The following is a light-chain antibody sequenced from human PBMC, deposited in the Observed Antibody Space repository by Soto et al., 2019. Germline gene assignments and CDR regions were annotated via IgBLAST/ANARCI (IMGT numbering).Light chain of an antibody. CDR1: QSVSQNF. CDR3: QQYGSPPPT. CDR2: GAS. V-gene: IGKV3-20*01. Sequence: EIVLTQSPGTLSLSPGERATLSCRASQSVSQNFLAWYQKKPGQAPRLIINGASSRATGIPDRFSGSGSGTDFSLTIDRLEPEDFAVYFCQQYGSPPPTFGGGTKVAIK. J-gene: IGKJ4*01.